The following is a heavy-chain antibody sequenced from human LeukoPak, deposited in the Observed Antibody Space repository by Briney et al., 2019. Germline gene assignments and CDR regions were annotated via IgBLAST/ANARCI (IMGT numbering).Heavy chain of an antibody. CDR1: GYTFTSYG. J-gene: IGHJ4*02. CDR3: ARTLSLVGATFSDC. D-gene: IGHD1-26*01. V-gene: IGHV1-18*01. Sequence: ASVKVSCKASGYTFTSYGISWVRQAPGQGLEWMGWISAYNGNTNYAQKLQGRVTMTTDTSTSTAYMELRSLRSDDTAVYYCARTLSLVGATFSDCWGQGTLVTVSS. CDR2: ISAYNGNT.